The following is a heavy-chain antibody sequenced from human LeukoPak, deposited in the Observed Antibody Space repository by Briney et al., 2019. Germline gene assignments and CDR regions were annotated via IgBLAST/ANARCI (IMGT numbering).Heavy chain of an antibody. CDR3: ARVWDGIYFDY. CDR1: GGSISSYY. J-gene: IGHJ4*02. D-gene: IGHD3-16*01. V-gene: IGHV4-59*01. Sequence: SETLSLTCTVSGGSISSYYWSWIRQPPGKGLEWIGYIYYSGSTNYNPSLKSRVTISVDTSKNQFSLKLSSVTAADTAVYYCARVWDGIYFDYWGQGTLVTVSS. CDR2: IYYSGST.